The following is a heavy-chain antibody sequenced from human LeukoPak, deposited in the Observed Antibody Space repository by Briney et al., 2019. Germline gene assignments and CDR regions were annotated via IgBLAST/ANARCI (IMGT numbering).Heavy chain of an antibody. CDR2: IYYSGST. CDR3: AGHRIVTSGIDC. J-gene: IGHJ4*02. D-gene: IGHD1-26*01. V-gene: IGHV4-39*01. Sequence: KPSETLSLTCTVSGGSISSSSYYWGWIRQPPGKGLEWIGSIYYSGSTYYNPSLKSRLTISVDTSKNQFSLKMTSVTAADTALYFCAGHRIVTSGIDCWGQGTLVAVSS. CDR1: GGSISSSSYY.